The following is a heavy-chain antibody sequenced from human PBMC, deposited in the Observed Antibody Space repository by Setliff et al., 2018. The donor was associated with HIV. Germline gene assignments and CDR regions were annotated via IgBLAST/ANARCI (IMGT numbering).Heavy chain of an antibody. CDR1: GGSISTYY. CDR3: ARQDRYCTSTDCYRYFNY. Sequence: SETLSLTCTVSGGSISTYYLTWIRQPTGKGLEWIGRIFASGSTNYNPSLKSRVTISLDTSKNQFSLKLSSVTAADTAVYFCARQDRYCTSTDCYRYFNYWGQGTLVTVSS. J-gene: IGHJ4*02. CDR2: IFASGST. V-gene: IGHV4-4*07. D-gene: IGHD2-2*02.